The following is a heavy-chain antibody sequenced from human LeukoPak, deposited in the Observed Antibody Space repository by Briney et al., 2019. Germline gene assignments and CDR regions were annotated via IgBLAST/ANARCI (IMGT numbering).Heavy chain of an antibody. CDR2: IRNDGTDK. CDR3: AKVTRHSGSYRTEVVYYYYYYMDV. Sequence: GGSLRLSCAASEFTFSSFGMHWVRQAPGQGLEWVAFIRNDGTDKYYADSVEGRFTISRDNSKNTLYLQMNSLRAEDTAVYYCAKVTRHSGSYRTEVVYYYYYYMDVWGKGTTVTVSS. CDR1: EFTFSSFG. J-gene: IGHJ6*03. D-gene: IGHD1-26*01. V-gene: IGHV3-30*02.